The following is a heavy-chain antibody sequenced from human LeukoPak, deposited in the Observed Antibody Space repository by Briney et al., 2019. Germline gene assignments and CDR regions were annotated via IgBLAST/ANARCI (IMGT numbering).Heavy chain of an antibody. J-gene: IGHJ4*02. V-gene: IGHV3-23*01. Sequence: GGSLRLSCAASGFTFSSYAMSWVRQAPGKGLEWVSAISGSGGSTYYADSVKGRFTISRDNSKNTLYLQMNSLRAEDTAVYYCAKGTAYYDFWSGFDCWGQGTLVTVSS. CDR1: GFTFSSYA. CDR2: ISGSGGST. CDR3: AKGTAYYDFWSGFDC. D-gene: IGHD3-3*01.